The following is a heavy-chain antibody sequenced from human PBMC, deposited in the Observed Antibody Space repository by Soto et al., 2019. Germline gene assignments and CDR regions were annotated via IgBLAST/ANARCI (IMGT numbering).Heavy chain of an antibody. CDR3: ARYQALPLFRRDAFDI. CDR2: IIPIFGTA. CDR1: GGTFSSYA. Sequence: QVQLVQSGAEVKKPGSSVKVSCKASGGTFSSYAISWVRQAPGQGLEWMGGIIPIFGTANYAQKFQGRVTITADESTSTDSMERSSLRYEDTAVYYCARYQALPLFRRDAFDIWGQGTMVTVSS. J-gene: IGHJ3*02. V-gene: IGHV1-69*01. D-gene: IGHD3-10*01.